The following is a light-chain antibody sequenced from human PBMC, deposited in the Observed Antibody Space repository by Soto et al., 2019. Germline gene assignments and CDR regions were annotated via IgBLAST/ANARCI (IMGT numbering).Light chain of an antibody. CDR2: EGS. CDR1: SSDVGSSNL. V-gene: IGLV2-23*01. CDR3: CSYAGGSAWV. J-gene: IGLJ3*02. Sequence: QSVLTQPASVSGSPGQSITISCTATSSDVGSSNLVSWYQQLPGKAPKLMIYEGSKRPSGVSNRFSGSKSGSTASLTISGLQAEDEADYYCCSYAGGSAWVFGGGTQLTVL.